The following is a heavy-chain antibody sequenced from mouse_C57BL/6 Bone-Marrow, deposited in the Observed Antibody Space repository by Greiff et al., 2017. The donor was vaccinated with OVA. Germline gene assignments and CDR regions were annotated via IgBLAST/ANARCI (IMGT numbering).Heavy chain of an antibody. Sequence: SGAELVRPGTSVKMSCKASGYTFTNYWIGWAKQRPGHGLEWIGDIYPGGGYTNYNEKFKGKATLTADKSSSTAYMQFSSLTSEDSAIYYCARGDYYGSSHFDYWGQGTTLTVSS. CDR2: IYPGGGYT. D-gene: IGHD1-1*01. J-gene: IGHJ2*01. CDR3: ARGDYYGSSHFDY. V-gene: IGHV1-63*01. CDR1: GYTFTNYW.